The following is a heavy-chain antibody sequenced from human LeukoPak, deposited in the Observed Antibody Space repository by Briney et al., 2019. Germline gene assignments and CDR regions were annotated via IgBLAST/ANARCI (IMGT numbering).Heavy chain of an antibody. D-gene: IGHD3-10*01. Sequence: ASMKVSCKASGYPFTSYCIHWVRQAPGQGLEWMGIINPSGGSTRYAQKFQGRVTMTRDTSTSTVSMELSSLRSEDTAVYYCARATRGYDSGRDLDSWGQGTLVTVSS. CDR1: GYPFTSYC. V-gene: IGHV1-46*01. CDR2: INPSGGST. J-gene: IGHJ4*02. CDR3: ARATRGYDSGRDLDS.